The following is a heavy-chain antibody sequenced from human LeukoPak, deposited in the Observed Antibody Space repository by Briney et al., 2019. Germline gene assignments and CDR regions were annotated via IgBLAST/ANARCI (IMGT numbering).Heavy chain of an antibody. V-gene: IGHV4-39*07. Sequence: SETLSLTCTASGGSISSSSYYWGWIRQPPGKGLEWIGSIYYSGSTYYNPSLKSRVTISVDTSKNQFSLKLSSVTAADTAVYYCARYSATNYYDSSGNDDYWGQGTLVTVSS. J-gene: IGHJ4*02. CDR1: GGSISSSSYY. D-gene: IGHD3-22*01. CDR3: ARYSATNYYDSSGNDDY. CDR2: IYYSGST.